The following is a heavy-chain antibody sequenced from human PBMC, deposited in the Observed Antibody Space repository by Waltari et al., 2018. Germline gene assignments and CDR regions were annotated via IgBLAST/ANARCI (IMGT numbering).Heavy chain of an antibody. V-gene: IGHV4-4*07. CDR1: DGSINNYY. J-gene: IGHJ4*02. CDR2: IYSSGTT. CDR3: ARDDYDILTGYKE. D-gene: IGHD3-9*01. Sequence: QVQLQESGPGLVKPSETLSLTCTVSDGSINNYYWSWIRQPAGKGLEWIGRIYSSGTTDYNPSLTSRVTMLVDTSKNQFSLKLSSVTAADTAVYYCARDDYDILTGYKEWGQGTLVTVSS.